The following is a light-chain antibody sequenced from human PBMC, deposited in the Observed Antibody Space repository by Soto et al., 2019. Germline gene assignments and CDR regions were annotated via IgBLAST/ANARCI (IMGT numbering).Light chain of an antibody. CDR3: CSYSNGNTLL. J-gene: IGLJ2*01. CDR1: SSDVGSYDL. Sequence: QSALTQPASVSGSPGQSITISCTGTSSDVGSYDLVSWYQHHPGTAPKLILYEVTKRPSGVSNRFSGSKSGNTASLTISGLKTEAGSHNYCCSYSNGNTLLFGGGPMLPVL. V-gene: IGLV2-23*02. CDR2: EVT.